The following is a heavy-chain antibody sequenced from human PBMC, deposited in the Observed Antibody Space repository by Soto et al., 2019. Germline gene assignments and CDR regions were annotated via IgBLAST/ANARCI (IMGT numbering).Heavy chain of an antibody. CDR1: GGTFGNYG. D-gene: IGHD3-10*01. V-gene: IGHV1-69*13. CDR2: TIPIFDTP. J-gene: IGHJ5*01. CDR3: ARDREDGSGTKYNWFDS. Sequence: ASVKVSCKASGGTFGNYGISWLRQAPGQGLEWMGGTIPIFDTPHYAQKFRDRVTITADATSTAYMELTSLTSEDTATYYCARDREDGSGTKYNWFDSWGQGTLVTVYS.